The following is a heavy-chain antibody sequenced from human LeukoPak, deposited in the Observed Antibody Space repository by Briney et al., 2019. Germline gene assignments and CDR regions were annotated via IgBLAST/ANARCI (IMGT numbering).Heavy chain of an antibody. CDR3: SRGLGSGNPVDI. J-gene: IGHJ3*02. V-gene: IGHV3-49*03. Sequence: GGSLRLSCAASGFTFDAYGMSWFRQAPGKGLEWVGFIRSKTYGGTAEYAASVKGRFTISRDDSKSIAYLQMNSLKAEDTAVYYCSRGLGSGNPVDIWGQGTMVTVS. CDR2: IRSKTYGGTA. CDR1: GFTFDAYG. D-gene: IGHD3-10*01.